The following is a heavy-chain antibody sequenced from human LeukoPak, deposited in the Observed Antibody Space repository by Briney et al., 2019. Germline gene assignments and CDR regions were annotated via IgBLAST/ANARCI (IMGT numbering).Heavy chain of an antibody. J-gene: IGHJ4*02. D-gene: IGHD6-19*01. CDR3: ARGPAVAHDS. CDR2: IYYSGST. CDR1: GGSISSSSYY. Sequence: SETLSLTCTVSGGSISSSSYYWGWIRQPPGKGLEWIGSIYYSGSTYYDPSLKSRVTISVDTSKNQFSLKLSSVTAAATAVYYCARGPAVAHDSWGQGTLVSVSS. V-gene: IGHV4-39*07.